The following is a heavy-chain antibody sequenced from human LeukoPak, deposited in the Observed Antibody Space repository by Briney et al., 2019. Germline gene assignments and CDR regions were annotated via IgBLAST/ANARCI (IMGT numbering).Heavy chain of an antibody. D-gene: IGHD3-22*01. CDR1: GYTFTGYY. CDR3: AREISGYSDY. Sequence: ASVKVSFKASGYTFTGYYMHWVRQAPGQGLEWMGWINGNSGDKKYAQKFRGRVTMTRDTSISTAYMELSRLRSDDTAMYYCAREISGYSDYWGQGTLVTVSS. V-gene: IGHV1-2*02. CDR2: INGNSGDK. J-gene: IGHJ4*02.